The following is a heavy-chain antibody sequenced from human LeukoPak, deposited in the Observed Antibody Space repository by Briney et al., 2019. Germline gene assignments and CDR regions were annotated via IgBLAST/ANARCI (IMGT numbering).Heavy chain of an antibody. Sequence: GGSLRLSCAASGFIFNNHWVIWVRQAPGKGLEWVANIKEDGSEKYYVDSVKGRFTVSRDNAENSLYLQMNSLRAEDTGVYYCARYNMDVWGQGTTVTVSS. V-gene: IGHV3-7*01. J-gene: IGHJ6*02. CDR2: IKEDGSEK. CDR1: GFIFNNHW. CDR3: ARYNMDV. D-gene: IGHD1-20*01.